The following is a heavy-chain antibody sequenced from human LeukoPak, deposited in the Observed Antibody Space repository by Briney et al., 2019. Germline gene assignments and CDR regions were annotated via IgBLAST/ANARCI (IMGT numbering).Heavy chain of an antibody. CDR1: GYTFTGYY. D-gene: IGHD1-26*01. V-gene: IGHV1-46*01. Sequence: ASVKVSCKTSGYTFTGYYMYWVRQAPGQGLEWMGIINPSGGSTSYAQKFQGRVTMTRDMSTSTVYMELSSLRSEDTAVYYCARVESWEHSGSSQDVLDIWGQGTMVTVSS. CDR2: INPSGGST. J-gene: IGHJ3*02. CDR3: ARVESWEHSGSSQDVLDI.